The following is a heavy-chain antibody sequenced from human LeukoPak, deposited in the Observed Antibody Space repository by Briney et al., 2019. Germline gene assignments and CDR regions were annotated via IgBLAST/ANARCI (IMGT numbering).Heavy chain of an antibody. CDR3: ARVENWFDP. CDR1: GGSISSSSYY. CDR2: IYYSRST. D-gene: IGHD3-3*01. Sequence: PSETLSLTCTVSGGSISSSSYYWGWIRQPPGKGLEWIGSIYYSRSTYYNPSLKSRVTISVDTSKNQFSLKLSSVTAADTAVYYCARVENWFDPWGQGTLVTVSS. V-gene: IGHV4-39*07. J-gene: IGHJ5*02.